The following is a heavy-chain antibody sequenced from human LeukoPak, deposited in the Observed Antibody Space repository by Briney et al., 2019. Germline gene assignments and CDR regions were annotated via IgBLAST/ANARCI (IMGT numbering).Heavy chain of an antibody. Sequence: GASVKVSCKVSGYTLTELSMHWVRQAPGKGLEWMGGFDPEDGETIYAQKFQGRVTMTEDTSTDTAYMELRSLRSDDTAVYYCARDLVLAADGTCDYWGQGTLVTVSS. V-gene: IGHV1-24*01. CDR3: ARDLVLAADGTCDY. J-gene: IGHJ4*02. CDR2: FDPEDGET. CDR1: GYTLTELS. D-gene: IGHD6-13*01.